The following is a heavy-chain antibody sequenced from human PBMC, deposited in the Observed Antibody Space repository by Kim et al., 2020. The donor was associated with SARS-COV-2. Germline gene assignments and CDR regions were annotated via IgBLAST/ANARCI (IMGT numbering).Heavy chain of an antibody. Sequence: SETLSLTCTVSGGSISSGGYYWSWIRQHPGKGLEWLGYIYYSGSTYYNPSLKSRVTISVDTSKNQFSLKLSSVTAADTAVYYCARAMGITIFGVVIVNWFDPWGQRTLVTVSS. CDR2: IYYSGST. D-gene: IGHD3-3*01. CDR1: GGSISSGGYY. J-gene: IGHJ5*02. V-gene: IGHV4-31*03. CDR3: ARAMGITIFGVVIVNWFDP.